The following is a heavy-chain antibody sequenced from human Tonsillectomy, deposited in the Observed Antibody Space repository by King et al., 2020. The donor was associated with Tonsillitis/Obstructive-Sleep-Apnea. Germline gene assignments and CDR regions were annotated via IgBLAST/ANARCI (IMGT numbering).Heavy chain of an antibody. Sequence: QLVQSGAEVKKPGESLRISCKGSGYSFTSYWISWVRQMPGKGLEWMGRIDPSDSYTNYSPSFQGHGTISADKSITTADLQWSSLKDSVTAMYYCARHIGISSHGSFYIWGQGTLVTVSS. V-gene: IGHV5-10-1*03. J-gene: IGHJ3*02. D-gene: IGHD2-21*01. CDR3: ARHIGISSHGSFYI. CDR1: GYSFTSYW. CDR2: IDPSDSYT.